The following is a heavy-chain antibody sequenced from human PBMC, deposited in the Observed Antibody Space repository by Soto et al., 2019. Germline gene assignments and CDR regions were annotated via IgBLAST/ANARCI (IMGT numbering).Heavy chain of an antibody. V-gene: IGHV1-3*01. CDR3: ARAVAVPADFDY. Sequence: ASVKVSCKASGFTFTSYAMHWVRQAPGQRLEWMGWINAGNGNTKYSQRFQGRVTITRDTSASTAYMELSSLRSEDTAVYYCARAVAVPADFDYWSQGTLVTVSS. J-gene: IGHJ4*02. D-gene: IGHD6-19*01. CDR2: INAGNGNT. CDR1: GFTFTSYA.